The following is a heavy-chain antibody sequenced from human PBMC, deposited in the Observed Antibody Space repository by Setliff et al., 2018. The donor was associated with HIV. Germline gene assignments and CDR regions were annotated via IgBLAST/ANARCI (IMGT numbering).Heavy chain of an antibody. D-gene: IGHD3-10*01. J-gene: IGHJ4*02. Sequence: GGSLRLSCAASGFTFRSYAMNWVRQAPGLGLEWVSSISDTGDNTYSANSVKGRFTISRDNSKNTLYLQMDSLRAEDTALYYCAKDKGQKYADYWGQGTMVTVSS. CDR1: GFTFRSYA. CDR3: AKDKGQKYADY. V-gene: IGHV3-23*01. CDR2: ISDTGDNT.